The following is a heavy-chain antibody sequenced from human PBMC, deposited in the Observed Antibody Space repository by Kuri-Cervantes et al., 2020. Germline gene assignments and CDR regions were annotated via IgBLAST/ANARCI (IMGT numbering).Heavy chain of an antibody. D-gene: IGHD2-15*01. CDR1: GGSISSSSYY. J-gene: IGHJ5*02. CDR3: ARGPYYCSGGSCFNWFDP. V-gene: IGHV4-39*01. Sequence: SETLSLTCTVSGGSISSSSYYWGWIRQPPGKGLEWIGSIYYSGSTYYNPSLKSRVTISVDTSKNQFSLKLSSVTAADTAVYYCARGPYYCSGGSCFNWFDPWGQGTLVTVSS. CDR2: IYYSGST.